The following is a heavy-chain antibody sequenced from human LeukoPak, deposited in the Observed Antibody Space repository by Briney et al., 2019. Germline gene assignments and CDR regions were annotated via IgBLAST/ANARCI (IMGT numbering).Heavy chain of an antibody. Sequence: ASVKVSCKASGYTFTGFYMQWVRQAPGRGLEWGGWINPNSGGTNYAQNFQGRVTMTRDTSISTAYMELSRLRSDDTAVYYCARENCSSTSCRYNWFDPWGQGTLVTVSS. CDR2: INPNSGGT. D-gene: IGHD2-2*01. J-gene: IGHJ5*02. V-gene: IGHV1-2*02. CDR3: ARENCSSTSCRYNWFDP. CDR1: GYTFTGFY.